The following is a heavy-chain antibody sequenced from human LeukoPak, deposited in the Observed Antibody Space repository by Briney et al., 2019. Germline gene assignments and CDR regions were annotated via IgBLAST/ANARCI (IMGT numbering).Heavy chain of an antibody. V-gene: IGHV3-66*01. CDR2: FFSSGYT. D-gene: IGHD3-22*01. J-gene: IGHJ4*02. CDR1: GFSVSVNY. CDR3: AKREWAYDSSPYY. Sequence: GGSLRLSCAVSGFSVSVNYMSWVRQAPGKGLEWVSVFFSSGYTKYADSVKGRFTISRDNSKNTLYLQMNSLRAEDTAVYYCAKREWAYDSSPYYWGQGTLVTVSS.